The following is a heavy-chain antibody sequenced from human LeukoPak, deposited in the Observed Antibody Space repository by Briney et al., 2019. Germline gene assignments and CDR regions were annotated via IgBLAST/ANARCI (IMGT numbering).Heavy chain of an antibody. J-gene: IGHJ4*02. V-gene: IGHV3-7*03. CDR3: ARDSSPREHDY. D-gene: IGHD1/OR15-1a*01. Sequence: PGGSLRLSCAASGFTFSSYRMSWVRQAPGKGLEWVANIKQDGSEKYYVDSVKGRFTISRDNAKNSLYLQMNSLRAEDTAVYYCARDSSPREHDYWGQGTLVTVSS. CDR1: GFTFSSYR. CDR2: IKQDGSEK.